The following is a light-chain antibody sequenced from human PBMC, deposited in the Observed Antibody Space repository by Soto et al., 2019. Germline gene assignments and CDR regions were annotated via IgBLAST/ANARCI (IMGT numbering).Light chain of an antibody. Sequence: EIVLTQSPGTLSLSPGERATLSCRASQSVSSSYLAWYQQKPGQAPRLLIYGASSRATGIPDRFSGSGSGTDFTLTISRLEPEDFAVHYCQQYGSSPLNTFGQGTKLEIK. J-gene: IGKJ2*01. CDR2: GAS. CDR3: QQYGSSPLNT. V-gene: IGKV3-20*01. CDR1: QSVSSSY.